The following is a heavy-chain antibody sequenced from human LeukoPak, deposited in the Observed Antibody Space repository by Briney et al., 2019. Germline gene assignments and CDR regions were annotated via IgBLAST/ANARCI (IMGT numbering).Heavy chain of an antibody. D-gene: IGHD5-12*01. J-gene: IGHJ4*02. CDR3: AKGGGYEVPYDY. CDR2: ITSGGDTT. CDR1: GFTFSTSG. Sequence: GGSLRLSCAASGFTFSTSGMSWVRQAPGKGLDWVSAITSGGDTTYYADSVKGRFTIFRDNSKNTLYLQMNNLRAEDTAVYYCAKGGGYEVPYDYWGQGTLVTVSS. V-gene: IGHV3-23*01.